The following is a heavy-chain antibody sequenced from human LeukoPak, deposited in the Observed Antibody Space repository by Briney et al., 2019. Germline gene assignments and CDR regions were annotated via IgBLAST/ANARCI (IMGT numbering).Heavy chain of an antibody. CDR1: GGTFSSYA. Sequence: GASVKVSCKASGGTFSSYAISWVRQAPGQGLEWMGGIIPIFGTANYAQKFQGRVTITADESTSTAYMELSSLRSEDTAVYYCARGQATVWSDAFDIWGQGTMATVSS. V-gene: IGHV1-69*13. J-gene: IGHJ3*02. CDR2: IIPIFGTA. CDR3: ARGQATVWSDAFDI. D-gene: IGHD4-17*01.